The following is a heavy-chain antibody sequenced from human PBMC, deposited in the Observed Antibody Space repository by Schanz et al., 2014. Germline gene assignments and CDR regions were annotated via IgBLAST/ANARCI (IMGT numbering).Heavy chain of an antibody. J-gene: IGHJ4*02. CDR3: ARDLPRTFLFDQ. CDR1: EFTFSTDA. CDR2: ISSSSSTI. V-gene: IGHV3-48*01. Sequence: EVQLVESGGGLVQPGGSLRLSCAASEFTFSTDAMSWVRQAPGKGLEWVAYISSSSSTIHYADSVKGRFTISRDNAKNSLYLQMDSPRAEDTAVYYCARDLPRTFLFDQWGQGTLVTVSS.